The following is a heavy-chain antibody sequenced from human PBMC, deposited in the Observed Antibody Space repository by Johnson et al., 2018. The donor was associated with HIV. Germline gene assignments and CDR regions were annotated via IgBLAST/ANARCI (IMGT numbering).Heavy chain of an antibody. V-gene: IGHV3-11*01. D-gene: IGHD2-21*01. CDR2: ISSSGSPI. CDR1: GFTFSDYY. J-gene: IGHJ3*02. CDR3: STGGPYCGDDCYSRGGSDI. Sequence: QVQLVESGGGLVKPGGSLRLSCAASGFTFSDYYMSWIRQAPGQGLEWVSYISSSGSPIYYAESVQGRFTISRYNAKNSMYLQMNSLRAEDTAVYYCSTGGPYCGDDCYSRGGSDIWGQGTMVTVSS.